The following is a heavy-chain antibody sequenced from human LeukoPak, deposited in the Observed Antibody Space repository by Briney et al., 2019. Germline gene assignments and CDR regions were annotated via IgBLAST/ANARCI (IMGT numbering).Heavy chain of an antibody. D-gene: IGHD6-13*01. CDR2: IYHSGST. Sequence: PSETLSLTCTVSSGSINSYYWSWIRQPPGKGLEWIGYIYHSGSTNYNPSLKSRVTISVDTSKNQFSLKLSSVTAADTAVYYCARVHSSSWWDFDYWGQGTLVTVSS. CDR1: SGSINSYY. V-gene: IGHV4-59*08. CDR3: ARVHSSSWWDFDY. J-gene: IGHJ4*02.